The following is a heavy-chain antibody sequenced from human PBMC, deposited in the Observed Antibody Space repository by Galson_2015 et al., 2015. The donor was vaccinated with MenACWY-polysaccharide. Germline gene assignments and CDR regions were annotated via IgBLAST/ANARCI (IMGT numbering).Heavy chain of an antibody. CDR2: IKQDGSEK. J-gene: IGHJ3*02. D-gene: IGHD3-22*01. CDR3: ARVSDYYDSSGRDDAFDI. V-gene: IGHV3-7*01. Sequence: SLRLSCAASGFTFSSYWMSWVRQAPGKGLEWVANIKQDGSEKYYVDSVKGRFTISRDNAKNSLDLQMNSLRAEDTAVYYCARVSDYYDSSGRDDAFDIWGQGTMVTVSS. CDR1: GFTFSSYW.